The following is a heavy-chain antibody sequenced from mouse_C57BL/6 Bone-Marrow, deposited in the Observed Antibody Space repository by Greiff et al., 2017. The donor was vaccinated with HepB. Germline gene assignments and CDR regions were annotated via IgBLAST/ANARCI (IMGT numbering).Heavy chain of an antibody. CDR2: IDPNSGGT. CDR3: ARGITTVVPYFDY. Sequence: VQLQQSGAELVKPGASVKLSCKASGYTFTSYWMHWVKQRPGRGLEWIGRIDPNSGGTKYNEKFKSKATLTVDKPSSTAYMQLSSLTSEDSAVYYCARGITTVVPYFDYWGQGTTLTVSS. J-gene: IGHJ2*01. V-gene: IGHV1-72*01. CDR1: GYTFTSYW. D-gene: IGHD1-1*01.